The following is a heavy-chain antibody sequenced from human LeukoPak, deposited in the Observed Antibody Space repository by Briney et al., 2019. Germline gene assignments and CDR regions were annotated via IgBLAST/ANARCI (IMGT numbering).Heavy chain of an antibody. D-gene: IGHD3-10*01. CDR1: GFIFNTYG. V-gene: IGHV3-30*18. Sequence: GGSLRLSCAGSGFIFNTYGMHWVRQAPGKGLEWVAGISYDGTNKYHADSVKGRFTISRDNSKNTLYLQMNSLRAEDTVVYYCAKDRSTGGYYGSGRSFGYWGQGTLVTVSS. CDR2: ISYDGTNK. CDR3: AKDRSTGGYYGSGRSFGY. J-gene: IGHJ4*02.